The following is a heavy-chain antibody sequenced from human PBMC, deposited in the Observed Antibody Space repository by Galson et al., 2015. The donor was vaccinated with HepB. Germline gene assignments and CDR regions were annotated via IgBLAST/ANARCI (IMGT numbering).Heavy chain of an antibody. CDR1: GFTFSNYS. Sequence: SLRLSCAASGFTFSNYSINWVRQAPGKGLEWVSSISSSSGYIYYADSVRGRFTISRDNAKNSLYLQMNSLRAEDTAVYFCVRDNKEYCSSTSCYTTEYFQHWGRGTLVTVSS. J-gene: IGHJ1*01. CDR2: ISSSSGYI. D-gene: IGHD2-2*02. CDR3: VRDNKEYCSSTSCYTTEYFQH. V-gene: IGHV3-21*01.